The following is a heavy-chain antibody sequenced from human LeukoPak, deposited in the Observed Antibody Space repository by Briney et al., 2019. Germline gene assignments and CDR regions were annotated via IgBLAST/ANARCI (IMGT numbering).Heavy chain of an antibody. V-gene: IGHV3-30*03. CDR1: GFTFSNYV. Sequence: GRSLTLSCAASGFTFSNYVIHWVRQAPGKGLEWVAIISYDGSNKKYADSVKGRFTISRDNAENSLYLQMNSLRVEDTAVYYCARDPRTVRIWGQGTLVTVSS. J-gene: IGHJ4*02. CDR2: ISYDGSNK. CDR3: ARDPRTVRI. D-gene: IGHD1-1*01.